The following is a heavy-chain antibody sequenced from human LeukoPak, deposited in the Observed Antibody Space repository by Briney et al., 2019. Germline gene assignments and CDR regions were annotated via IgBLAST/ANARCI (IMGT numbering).Heavy chain of an antibody. D-gene: IGHD6-19*01. CDR3: ASGGDSSGWFTTYYFDY. Sequence: QAGGSLRLSCAASGFTFSSYEMNWVRQAPGKGLEWVSYISSSGSTIYYADSVKGRFTISRDNAKNSLYLQMNSLRAEDTAVYYCASGGDSSGWFTTYYFDYWGPGTLVTVSS. CDR2: ISSSGSTI. CDR1: GFTFSSYE. J-gene: IGHJ4*02. V-gene: IGHV3-48*03.